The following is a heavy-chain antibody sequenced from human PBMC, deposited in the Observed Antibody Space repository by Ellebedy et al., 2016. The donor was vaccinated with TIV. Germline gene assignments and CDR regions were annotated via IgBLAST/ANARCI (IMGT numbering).Heavy chain of an antibody. D-gene: IGHD3-3*01. J-gene: IGHJ5*02. Sequence: GESLKISCKGSGYSFTSYWIGWVRQMPGKGLEWLGIIYPGDSDTKYSPSFQGQVNISADKSISTAYLQWSSLKASDTAMYYCAREYYDFWSGYRGGVGFDPWGQGTLVTVSS. V-gene: IGHV5-51*01. CDR2: IYPGDSDT. CDR3: AREYYDFWSGYRGGVGFDP. CDR1: GYSFTSYW.